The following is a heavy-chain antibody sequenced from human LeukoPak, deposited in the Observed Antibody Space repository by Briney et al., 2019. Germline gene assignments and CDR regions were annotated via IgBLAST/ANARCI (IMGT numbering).Heavy chain of an antibody. J-gene: IGHJ3*02. Sequence: ASVKVSCKASGYTFTGYYMHWVRQAPGQGLEWMGWINPNSGGTNYAQKFQGRVTMTRDTFISTAYMELSRLRSDDTAVYYCASSSGVWGSYRYAFDIWGQGTMVTVSS. CDR2: INPNSGGT. D-gene: IGHD3-16*02. CDR1: GYTFTGYY. V-gene: IGHV1-2*02. CDR3: ASSSGVWGSYRYAFDI.